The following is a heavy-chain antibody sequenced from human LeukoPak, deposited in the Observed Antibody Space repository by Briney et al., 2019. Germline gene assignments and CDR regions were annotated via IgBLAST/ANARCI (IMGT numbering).Heavy chain of an antibody. CDR3: ARISNTFGGVIVPSGAFDI. J-gene: IGHJ3*02. CDR2: IYHSGST. D-gene: IGHD3-16*02. V-gene: IGHV4-30-2*01. CDR1: DGSISSGGYS. Sequence: SQTLSLTCAVSDGSISSGGYSWSWIRQPPGKGLEWIGYIYHSGSTYYNPSLKSRVTISVDRSKNQFSLKLSSVTAADTAVYYCARISNTFGGVIVPSGAFDIWGQGTMVTVSS.